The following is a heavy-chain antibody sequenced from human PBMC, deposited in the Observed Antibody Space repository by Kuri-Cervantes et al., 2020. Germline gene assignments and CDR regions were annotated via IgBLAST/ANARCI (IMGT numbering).Heavy chain of an antibody. J-gene: IGHJ4*02. CDR3: ARRGYCSGGSCYGAYYFDY. CDR2: IGTAGDT. CDR1: GFTFDDYA. Sequence: GESLKISCAASGFTFDDYAMHWVRQATGKGLEWVSAIGTAGDTYYPGSVKGRFTIPRENAKNSLYLQMNSLRAGDTAVYYCARRGYCSGGSCYGAYYFDYWGQGTLVTVSS. V-gene: IGHV3-13*01. D-gene: IGHD2-15*01.